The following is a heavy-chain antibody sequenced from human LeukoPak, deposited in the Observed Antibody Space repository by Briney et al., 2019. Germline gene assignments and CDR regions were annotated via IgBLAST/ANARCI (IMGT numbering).Heavy chain of an antibody. CDR3: ARDLPFSWLYRGSYYRAGFDP. J-gene: IGHJ5*02. D-gene: IGHD1-26*01. V-gene: IGHV1-2*02. Sequence: ASVKVSCKASGYTFTGYYMHWVRQAPGQGLEWMGWINPNSGGTNYAQKFQGRVTMTRDTSISTAYMELSRLRSDDTAVYYCARDLPFSWLYRGSYYRAGFDPWGQGTLVTVSS. CDR1: GYTFTGYY. CDR2: INPNSGGT.